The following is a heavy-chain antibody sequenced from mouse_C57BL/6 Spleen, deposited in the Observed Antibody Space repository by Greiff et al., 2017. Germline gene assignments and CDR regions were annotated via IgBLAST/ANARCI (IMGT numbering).Heavy chain of an antibody. Sequence: QVQLQQSGPELVKPGASVKISCKASGYAFSSSWMNWVKQRPGKGLEWIGRIYPGDGDTNYNGKFKGKATLTADKSSSTAYMQLSSLTSEDSAVYFCAREADWYFDVWGTGTTGTVAS. CDR3: AREADWYFDV. J-gene: IGHJ1*03. V-gene: IGHV1-82*01. CDR2: IYPGDGDT. CDR1: GYAFSSSW.